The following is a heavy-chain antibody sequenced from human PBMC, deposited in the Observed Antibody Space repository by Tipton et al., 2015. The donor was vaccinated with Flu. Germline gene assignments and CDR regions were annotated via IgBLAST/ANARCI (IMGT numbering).Heavy chain of an antibody. CDR3: ARENTSYYPSGMDV. D-gene: IGHD1-26*01. V-gene: IGHV4-31*03. CDR1: GGSISSGGYY. J-gene: IGHJ6*02. Sequence: TLSLTCTVSGGSISSGGYYWSWIRQHPGKGLEWIGYIYYSGSTYYNPSPKSRVTISVDTSKNQFSLKLSSVTAADTAVYYCARENTSYYPSGMDVWGQGTTVTVSS. CDR2: IYYSGST.